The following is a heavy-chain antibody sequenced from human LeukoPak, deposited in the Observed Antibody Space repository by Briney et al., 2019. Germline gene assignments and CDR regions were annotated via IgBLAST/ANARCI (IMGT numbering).Heavy chain of an antibody. Sequence: PGGSLRLSCAASGFTFSRSWMHWVRQAPGKGLVWVSHIKSDGSSPTYADSVKGRFTISRDSTKDMVYLQMNSLRAEDTAVYYCATDGDYGLTYWGRGTLVTVSS. J-gene: IGHJ4*02. CDR1: GFTFSRSW. V-gene: IGHV3-74*01. CDR2: IKSDGSSP. D-gene: IGHD4/OR15-4a*01. CDR3: ATDGDYGLTY.